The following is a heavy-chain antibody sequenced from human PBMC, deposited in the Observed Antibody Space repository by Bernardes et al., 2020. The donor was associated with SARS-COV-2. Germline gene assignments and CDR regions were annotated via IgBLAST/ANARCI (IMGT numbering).Heavy chain of an antibody. CDR2: TSAYNGNK. J-gene: IGHJ5*02. CDR3: SLYYYDSSGFDP. V-gene: IGHV1-18*04. D-gene: IGHD3-22*01. Sequence: ASVKVSCKASGYTFTSYGISWVRQAPGQGLEWMGWTSAYNGNKNYAKKLQGRVTMTTDTSTSTAYMELRSLRSDDTAVYYCSLYYYDSSGFDPWGQGTLVTVSS. CDR1: GYTFTSYG.